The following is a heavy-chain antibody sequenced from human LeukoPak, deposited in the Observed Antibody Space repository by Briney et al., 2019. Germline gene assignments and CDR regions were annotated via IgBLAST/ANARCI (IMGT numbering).Heavy chain of an antibody. CDR2: MGSGTSTI. J-gene: IGHJ4*02. CDR1: GFTFSSYS. V-gene: IGHV3-48*01. D-gene: IGHD3-22*01. Sequence: GGSLRLSCAASGFTFSSYSMNWVRQAPGKGLEWVSYMGSGTSTINYADSVKGRFTISRDNAKNSLYLQMNSLRAEDTAVYYCARDFGDNYYDSSGYYYWGQGALVTVSS. CDR3: ARDFGDNYYDSSGYYY.